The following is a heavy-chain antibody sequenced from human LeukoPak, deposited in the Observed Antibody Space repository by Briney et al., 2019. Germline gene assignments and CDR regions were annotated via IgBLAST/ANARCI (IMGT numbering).Heavy chain of an antibody. D-gene: IGHD2-2*02. CDR2: IKRSGGST. CDR1: GYTFTSDY. V-gene: IGHV1-46*01. J-gene: IGHJ6*03. CDR3: ARVAAEVVGVPGAIGFGWPRRAYYYMHD. Sequence: ASVKLSCKASGYTFTSDYMDRVRQAPGGGLGWRGRIKRSGGSTGDAQKFQDRVTITRALSQSTVYTEPSSLRSEDTAVYYCARVAAEVVGVPGAIGFGWPRRAYYYMHDWGQGTPVTISS.